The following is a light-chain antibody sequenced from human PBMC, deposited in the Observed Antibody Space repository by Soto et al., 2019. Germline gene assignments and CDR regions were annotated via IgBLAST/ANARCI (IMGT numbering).Light chain of an antibody. CDR3: SSYTSSRTLV. J-gene: IGLJ1*01. CDR2: EVS. Sequence: QSVLTQPASVSGSPGQSITISCTGTSSDVGGYNYVSWYQQLPGKAPKLMIYEVSNRPSGVSNRFSGSKSGNTASLTISGLQAEDEADYYCSSYTSSRTLVFGTGTKLTVL. V-gene: IGLV2-14*01. CDR1: SSDVGGYNY.